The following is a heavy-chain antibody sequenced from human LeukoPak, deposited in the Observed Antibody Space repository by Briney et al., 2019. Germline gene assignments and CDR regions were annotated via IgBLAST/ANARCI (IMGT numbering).Heavy chain of an antibody. V-gene: IGHV3-53*01. J-gene: IGHJ3*02. CDR1: GFTVSSNY. Sequence: TGGSLRLSCAASGFTVSSNYMNWVRQAPGKGLEWVSVIYSGGSTYYADSVKGRFTISRDNSKNTLYLQMNSLRAEDTAVYYCATKRWGESSGYGFAFDISGQGTMVTVSS. D-gene: IGHD3-22*01. CDR2: IYSGGST. CDR3: ATKRWGESSGYGFAFDI.